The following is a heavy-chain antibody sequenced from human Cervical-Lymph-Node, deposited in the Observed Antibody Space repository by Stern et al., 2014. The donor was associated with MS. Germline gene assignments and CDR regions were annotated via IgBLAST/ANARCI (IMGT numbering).Heavy chain of an antibody. J-gene: IGHJ4*02. CDR2: IVVGSGNT. Sequence: QLVESGPEVKKPGTSVKVSCKASGFTFTSSAAQWVRQARGQRLEWIGWIVVGSGNTNYAQKFQERVTITRDMSTSTAYMELSSLRSEDTAVYYCAADQDYGDYGDLFDYWGQGTLVTVSS. CDR1: GFTFTSSA. D-gene: IGHD4-17*01. V-gene: IGHV1-58*01. CDR3: AADQDYGDYGDLFDY.